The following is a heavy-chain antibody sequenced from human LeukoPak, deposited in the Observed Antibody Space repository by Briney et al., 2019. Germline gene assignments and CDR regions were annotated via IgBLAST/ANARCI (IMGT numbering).Heavy chain of an antibody. V-gene: IGHV3-21*01. CDR2: ISSSSSYI. CDR3: ARARLGYCSSTSCYYYGMDV. D-gene: IGHD2-2*01. CDR1: GFTFSSYS. Sequence: TGGSLRLSCAASGFTFSSYSMNWVRQAPGKGLEWVSSISSSSSYIYYADSVKGRFTISRDNAKNSLYLRMNSLRAEDTAVYYCARARLGYCSSTSCYYYGMDVWGQGTTVTVSS. J-gene: IGHJ6*02.